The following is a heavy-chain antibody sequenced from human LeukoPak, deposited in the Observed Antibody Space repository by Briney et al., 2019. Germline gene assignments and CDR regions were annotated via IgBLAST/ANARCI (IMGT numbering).Heavy chain of an antibody. D-gene: IGHD4-17*01. Sequence: SQTLSLTCAISGDSVFSDIAAWNWIRQSPPRGLEWLGRTYYRSKWINEYTESVKSRITINPDTSKNQFSLQLNSVTPEDTAVYFCAREAGDFVKFQHWGQGTLVTVSS. V-gene: IGHV6-1*01. CDR3: AREAGDFVKFQH. J-gene: IGHJ1*01. CDR1: GDSVFSDIAA. CDR2: TYYRSKWIN.